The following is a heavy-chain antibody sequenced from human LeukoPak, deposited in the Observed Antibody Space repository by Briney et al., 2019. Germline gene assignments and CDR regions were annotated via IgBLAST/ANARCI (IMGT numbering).Heavy chain of an antibody. CDR3: AKDKWDIVVVPAAGY. CDR2: ISGSGGST. V-gene: IGHV3-23*01. CDR1: GFTFSSYA. D-gene: IGHD2-2*01. J-gene: IGHJ4*02. Sequence: GGSLRLSCAASGFTFSSYAMSWVRKAPGKGLEWVSAISGSGGSTYYADSVKGRFTISRDNSKNTLYLQMNSLRAEDTAVYYCAKDKWDIVVVPAAGYWGQGTLVTVSS.